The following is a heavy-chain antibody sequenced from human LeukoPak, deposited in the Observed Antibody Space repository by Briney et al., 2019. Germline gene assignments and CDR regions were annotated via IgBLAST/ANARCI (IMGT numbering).Heavy chain of an antibody. CDR2: INPNSGGT. D-gene: IGHD3-22*01. Sequence: GASVKVSCKASGFTFTGHYMHWVRQAPGQGLEWMGWINPNSGGTDYAQKFQGRVTMTRDTSISTAYMELTRLRSDDTAVYYCARKAYDTSGSFDYWGQGTLATVSS. CDR1: GFTFTGHY. CDR3: ARKAYDTSGSFDY. V-gene: IGHV1-2*02. J-gene: IGHJ4*02.